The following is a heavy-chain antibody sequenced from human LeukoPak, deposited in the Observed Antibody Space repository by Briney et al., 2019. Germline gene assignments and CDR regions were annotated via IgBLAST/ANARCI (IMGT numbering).Heavy chain of an antibody. CDR1: GGSSSSYY. Sequence: AETLSLTGTVSGGSSSSYYGSWIRQPTGKGLEWIGYIYYSGSTNYNPSLKSRVTISVDTSKNQFSLKLSSVTAADTAVYYCARERSGSYIYWGQGTLVTVSS. CDR2: IYYSGST. J-gene: IGHJ4*02. V-gene: IGHV4-59*01. D-gene: IGHD1-26*01. CDR3: ARERSGSYIY.